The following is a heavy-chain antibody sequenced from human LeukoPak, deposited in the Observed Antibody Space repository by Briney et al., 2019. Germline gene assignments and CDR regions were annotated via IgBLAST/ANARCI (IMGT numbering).Heavy chain of an antibody. V-gene: IGHV4-59*08. J-gene: IGHJ4*02. CDR3: ARGLSSGAQPIDY. CDR1: GGSTSSYY. D-gene: IGHD6-19*01. Sequence: SETLSLTCTVSGGSTSSYYWSWIRQPPGKGLEWIGYIYYSGSTNYNPSLKSRVTISVDTSKNQFSLKLSSVTAADTAVYYCARGLSSGAQPIDYWGQGTLVTVSS. CDR2: IYYSGST.